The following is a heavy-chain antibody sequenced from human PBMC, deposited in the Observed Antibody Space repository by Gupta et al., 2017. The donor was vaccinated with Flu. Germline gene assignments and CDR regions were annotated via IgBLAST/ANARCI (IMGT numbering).Heavy chain of an antibody. CDR2: INPDGSST. CDR1: SY. CDR3: ATVTTGC. J-gene: IGHJ4*02. V-gene: IGHV3-74*03. D-gene: IGHD4-17*01. Sequence: SYLQWVRQAPGNGLVWVSRINPDGSSTTYADSVKGRFTISRDNAKNTLYLQMNSLGADDTAVYYCATVTTGCWGQGTLVTGSS.